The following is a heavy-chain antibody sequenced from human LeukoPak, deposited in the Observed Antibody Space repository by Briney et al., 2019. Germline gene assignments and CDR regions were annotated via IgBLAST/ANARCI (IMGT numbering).Heavy chain of an antibody. J-gene: IGHJ2*01. D-gene: IGHD6-19*01. CDR1: GFTVSSNY. CDR2: IDSGGRT. CDR3: ARAHSSGSWYFDL. V-gene: IGHV3-53*01. Sequence: GGSLRLSCAASGFTVSSNYMSWVRQAPGKGLEWVSVIDSGGRTYYADSVKGRFTVSRDNSKNTLNLQMNSLRAEDTAVYYCARAHSSGSWYFDLWGRGTLVTVSS.